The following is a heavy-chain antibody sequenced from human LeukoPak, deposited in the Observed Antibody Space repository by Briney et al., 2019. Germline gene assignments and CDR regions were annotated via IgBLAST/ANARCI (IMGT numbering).Heavy chain of an antibody. D-gene: IGHD3-9*01. CDR2: IYYSGST. V-gene: IGHV4-31*03. CDR1: GDSISSGGYY. Sequence: SQTLSLTCTVSGDSISSGGYYWSWIRQHPGKGLEWIGYIYYSGSTHYNPSLESRVTISVDTSKNQFSLKLNSVTAADTAVYYCARVGHILTGYYRVDPWGQGTLVTVSS. J-gene: IGHJ5*02. CDR3: ARVGHILTGYYRVDP.